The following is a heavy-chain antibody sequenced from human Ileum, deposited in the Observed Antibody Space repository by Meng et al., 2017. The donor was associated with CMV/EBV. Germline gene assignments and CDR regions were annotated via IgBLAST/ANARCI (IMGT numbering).Heavy chain of an antibody. D-gene: IGHD6-13*01. V-gene: IGHV1-69*10. CDR3: ATVDRLAAAGNYYGMDV. CDR1: GDTFSTYA. J-gene: IGHJ6*02. CDR2: SIPILGIP. Sequence: SVKVSCKASGDTFSTYAISWVRQAPGQGLEWMGGSIPILGIPDYAQTFQGRVRITADKSTSTAYMELNSLRSEDTAVYYCATVDRLAAAGNYYGMDVWGQGTTVTVSS.